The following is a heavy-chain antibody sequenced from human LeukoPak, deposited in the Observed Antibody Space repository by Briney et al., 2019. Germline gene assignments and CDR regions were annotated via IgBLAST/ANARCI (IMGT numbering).Heavy chain of an antibody. CDR2: IYYSGST. CDR1: GGSISSYY. V-gene: IGHV4-59*01. J-gene: IGHJ6*02. Sequence: SETLSPTCTVSGGSISSYYWSWIRQPPGKGLEWIGYIYYSGSTNYNPSLKSRVTISVDTSKNQFSLKLSSVTAADTAVYYCARVSGNSRGYGMDVWGQGTTVTVSS. CDR3: ARVSGNSRGYGMDV. D-gene: IGHD4-23*01.